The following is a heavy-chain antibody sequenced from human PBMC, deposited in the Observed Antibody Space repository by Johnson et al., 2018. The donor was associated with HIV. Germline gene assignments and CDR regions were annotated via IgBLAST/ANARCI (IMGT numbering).Heavy chain of an antibody. V-gene: IGHV3-20*04. Sequence: VQLVESGGGVVQPGRSLRLSCAASGFRFDDYGMTWVRQAPGKGLEWVSGINWNGDSTGYADSVKGRFTISRDNSQNTLYLQMNSLRAEDTAVYYCARLPSWRGAFDIWGQGTMVTVSS. CDR2: INWNGDST. D-gene: IGHD3-10*01. J-gene: IGHJ3*02. CDR1: GFRFDDYG. CDR3: ARLPSWRGAFDI.